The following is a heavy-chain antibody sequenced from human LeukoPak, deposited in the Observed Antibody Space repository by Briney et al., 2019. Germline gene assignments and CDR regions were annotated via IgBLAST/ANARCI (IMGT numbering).Heavy chain of an antibody. J-gene: IGHJ5*02. Sequence: ASVKVSCKASGYTFTNYAISWVRQAPGQGLEWMGWISAYNGDTNYAQKLQGRVTMTTDTSTSTAYMELSRLRSDDTAVYYCARGTARGNWFDPWGQGTLVTVSS. CDR3: ARGTARGNWFDP. CDR2: ISAYNGDT. CDR1: GYTFTNYA. V-gene: IGHV1-18*01. D-gene: IGHD6-25*01.